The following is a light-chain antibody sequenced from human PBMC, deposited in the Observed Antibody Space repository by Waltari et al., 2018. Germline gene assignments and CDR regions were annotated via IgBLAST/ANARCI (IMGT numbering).Light chain of an antibody. Sequence: ENVLTQSPATLYLSPGERATLSCRASHSVGSHLAWYQQKPGQAPRLLIYDASNRATGIPARFSGSGSETDFTLTISGVEPEDFAVYYCQQRSNWPGTFGPGTKVDIK. CDR1: HSVGSH. V-gene: IGKV3-11*01. CDR3: QQRSNWPGT. CDR2: DAS. J-gene: IGKJ3*01.